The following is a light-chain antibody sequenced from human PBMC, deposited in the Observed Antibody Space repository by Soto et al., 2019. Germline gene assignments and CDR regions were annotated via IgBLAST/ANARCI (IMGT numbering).Light chain of an antibody. Sequence: ELGLTQSPGTLPLSPGERATLYCRASQTVRNNYSAWYQQKPGQAPRLLIYDASSRATGIPDRFSGGGYGTDFSLTISGLEPEDFAVDYCQQFSSYPLTFGGGTKVEIK. CDR2: DAS. J-gene: IGKJ4*01. CDR3: QQFSSYPLT. V-gene: IGKV3-20*01. CDR1: QTVRNNY.